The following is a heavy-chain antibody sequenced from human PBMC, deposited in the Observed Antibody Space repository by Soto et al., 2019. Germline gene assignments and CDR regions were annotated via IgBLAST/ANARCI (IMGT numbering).Heavy chain of an antibody. V-gene: IGHV1-18*01. D-gene: IGHD1-1*01. CDR2: INAYNGNT. Sequence: ASVKVSCKASGYTFTSYAMHWVRQAPGQRLEWMGWINAYNGNTNYAQKLQGRVTMTTDTSTSTAYMELRSLRSDDTAVYYCARDRLEMPYAFDIWGQGTMVTVSS. CDR3: ARDRLEMPYAFDI. J-gene: IGHJ3*02. CDR1: GYTFTSYA.